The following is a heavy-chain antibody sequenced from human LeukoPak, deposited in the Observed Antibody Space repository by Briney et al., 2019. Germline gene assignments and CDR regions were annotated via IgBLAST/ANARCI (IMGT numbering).Heavy chain of an antibody. CDR1: GFTFSSYA. V-gene: IGHV3-23*01. CDR2: TSGGSS. Sequence: PGGSLRLSCAASGFTFSSYAMSWVRQAPGKGLEWVSGTSGGSSSYADSVKGRFTISRDNPRNTLYMQMNNLRAEDTALYYCAIMHPYYDGSGYWVQWGQGTLVTVSS. CDR3: AIMHPYYDGSGYWVQ. J-gene: IGHJ4*02. D-gene: IGHD3-22*01.